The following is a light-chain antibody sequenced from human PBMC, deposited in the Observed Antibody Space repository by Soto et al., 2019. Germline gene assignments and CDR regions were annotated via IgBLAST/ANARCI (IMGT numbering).Light chain of an antibody. CDR3: SSYAGSNNVL. Sequence: QSVLTQPPSASGSPGQSVTISCTGTSSDVGDYNYVSWYQQHPGKAPKLMIYEVSKRPSGVPDRFSGSKSGNTASPTVSGLQAEDEADYYCSSYAGSNNVLFGGGTKVTVL. CDR1: SSDVGDYNY. V-gene: IGLV2-8*01. J-gene: IGLJ2*01. CDR2: EVS.